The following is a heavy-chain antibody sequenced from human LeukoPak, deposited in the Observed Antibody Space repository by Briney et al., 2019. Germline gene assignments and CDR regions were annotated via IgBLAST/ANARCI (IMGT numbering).Heavy chain of an antibody. CDR3: AREVGFGELLETDY. D-gene: IGHD3-10*01. CDR1: GFTFSDYY. J-gene: IGHJ4*02. CDR2: ISSSGSTI. Sequence: GGSLRLSCAASGFTFSDYYMSWIRQAPGKGVEWVSYISSSGSTIYYADSVKGGFTISRDNAKNSLYLQMNSLRAEDTAVYYCAREVGFGELLETDYWGQGTLVTDSS. V-gene: IGHV3-11*01.